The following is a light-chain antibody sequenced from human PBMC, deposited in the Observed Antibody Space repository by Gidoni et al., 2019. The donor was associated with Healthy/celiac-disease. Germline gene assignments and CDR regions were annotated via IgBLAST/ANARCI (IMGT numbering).Light chain of an antibody. CDR1: QSVSSY. V-gene: IGKV3-11*01. J-gene: IGKJ3*01. CDR3: QQRSNWPQVT. Sequence: EIVLTHPPATLSLSPGERATLSCRASQSVSSYLAWYQQKPGQAPRLLIYDASNRATNIPARFSGSGSGTDFTLTISSLEPEDFAVYYCQQRSNWPQVTFGHGTKVDIK. CDR2: DAS.